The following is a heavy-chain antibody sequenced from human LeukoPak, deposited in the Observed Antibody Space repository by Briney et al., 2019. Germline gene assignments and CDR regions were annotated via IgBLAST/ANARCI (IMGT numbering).Heavy chain of an antibody. D-gene: IGHD2-2*01. V-gene: IGHV4-4*02. CDR1: GGSISSSNW. Sequence: SGTLSLTCAVSGGSISSSNWWSWVRQPPGKGLEWIGEIYHSGSTNYNPSLKSRVTISVDKSKNQFSLKLSSVTAADTAVYYCARCFKGYCSSTSCYHYYYYMDVWGKGTTVTVSS. CDR3: ARCFKGYCSSTSCYHYYYYMDV. CDR2: IYHSGST. J-gene: IGHJ6*03.